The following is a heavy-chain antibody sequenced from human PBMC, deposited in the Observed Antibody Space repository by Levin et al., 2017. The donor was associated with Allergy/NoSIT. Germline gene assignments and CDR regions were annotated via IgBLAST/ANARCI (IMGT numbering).Heavy chain of an antibody. Sequence: PGGSLRLSCAASGFTFDDYGMSWVRQAPGKGLEWVSGINWNGGSTGYADSVKGRFTISRDNAKNSLYLQMNSLRAEDTALYHCARSRQLLDAFDIWGQGTMVTVSS. D-gene: IGHD2-2*01. CDR3: ARSRQLLDAFDI. V-gene: IGHV3-20*01. CDR1: GFTFDDYG. CDR2: INWNGGST. J-gene: IGHJ3*02.